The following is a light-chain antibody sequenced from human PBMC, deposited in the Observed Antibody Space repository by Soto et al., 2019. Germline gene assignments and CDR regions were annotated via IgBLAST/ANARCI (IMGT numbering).Light chain of an antibody. J-gene: IGKJ2*01. V-gene: IGKV4-1*01. Sequence: DIVMTQSPDSLAVSLGERATINCKSSQSALYSSNNNNYLAWYQQKPGQPPKLLIYWASTRESGVPDRFSGSGSGTDFTLTISSLQAEDVAVYYCQQYYSTPYTFGQGTKLEIK. CDR3: QQYYSTPYT. CDR2: WAS. CDR1: QSALYSSNNNNY.